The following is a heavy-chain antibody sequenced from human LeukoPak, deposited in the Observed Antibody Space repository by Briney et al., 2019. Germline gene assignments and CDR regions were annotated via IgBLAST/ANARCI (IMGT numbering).Heavy chain of an antibody. Sequence: PGRSLRLSCAASGFTFSSYSMNWVRQAPGKGLEWVSSISSSSSYIYYADSVKGRFTISRDNAKNSLYLQMNSLRAEDTAVYYCARDLRYFDYRPYYFDYWGQGTLVTVSS. V-gene: IGHV3-21*01. J-gene: IGHJ4*02. CDR1: GFTFSSYS. CDR2: ISSSSSYI. D-gene: IGHD3-9*01. CDR3: ARDLRYFDYRPYYFDY.